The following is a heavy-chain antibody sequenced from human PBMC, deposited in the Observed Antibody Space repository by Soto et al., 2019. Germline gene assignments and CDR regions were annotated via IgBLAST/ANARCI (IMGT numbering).Heavy chain of an antibody. D-gene: IGHD1-26*01. CDR1: GYTFSSHG. CDR3: ARHSSYGSFYYFDH. Sequence: ASVKVSCKASGYTFSSHGITWVRQAPGQGLEWMGWINIHTANTHYAQKFQGRVTMTTDTSTTTAYMELWSLTSDDTAVYFCARHSSYGSFYYFDHWGQGTPVTVSS. CDR2: INIHTANT. V-gene: IGHV1-18*04. J-gene: IGHJ4*02.